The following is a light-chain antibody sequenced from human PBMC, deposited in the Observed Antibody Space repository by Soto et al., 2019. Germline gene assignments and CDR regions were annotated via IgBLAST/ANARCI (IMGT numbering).Light chain of an antibody. Sequence: EIVMTQSPATLSVSPGERAILSCRASQSVNSNLAWYQQKPGQTPRLLIYGASTRATGIPARFSGSGSGTEFTLTVSSLQSEDFAVYYCQQYNDWPRTFGQGTKVDI. CDR3: QQYNDWPRT. CDR1: QSVNSN. CDR2: GAS. J-gene: IGKJ1*01. V-gene: IGKV3-15*01.